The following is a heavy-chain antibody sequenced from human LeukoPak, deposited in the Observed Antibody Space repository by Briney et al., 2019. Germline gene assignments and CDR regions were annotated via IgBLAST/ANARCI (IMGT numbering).Heavy chain of an antibody. CDR3: AKGGITARRGPSDWFDP. CDR1: GFTFSSYA. Sequence: GGSLRLSCAASGFTFSSYAMSWVRQAPGKGLEWVAVIWYDGSNKYYADSVKGRFTISRDNSKNTLYLQMNSLRAEDTAVYYCAKGGITARRGPSDWFDPWGQGTLVTVSS. J-gene: IGHJ5*02. V-gene: IGHV3-33*06. D-gene: IGHD6-6*01. CDR2: IWYDGSNK.